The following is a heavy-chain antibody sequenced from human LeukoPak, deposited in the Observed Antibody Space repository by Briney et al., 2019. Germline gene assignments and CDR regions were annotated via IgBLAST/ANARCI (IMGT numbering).Heavy chain of an antibody. V-gene: IGHV4-38-2*02. Sequence: KPSETLSLTCAVSGYSISSGYYWGWIRQPPGKGLEWIGSIYHSGSTYYNPSLKSRVTISVDTSKNQFSLKLSSVTAADTAVYYCARDYTAAWGQGTLVTVSS. CDR3: ARDYTAA. CDR2: IYHSGST. J-gene: IGHJ4*02. D-gene: IGHD2-2*02. CDR1: GYSISSGYY.